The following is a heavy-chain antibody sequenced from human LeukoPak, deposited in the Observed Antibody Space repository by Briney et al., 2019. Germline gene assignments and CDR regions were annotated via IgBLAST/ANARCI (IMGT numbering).Heavy chain of an antibody. CDR2: ISAYNGNT. CDR1: GYTFTSYG. V-gene: IGHV1-18*01. CDR3: ARESYYYDSSGYYYWFDP. D-gene: IGHD3-22*01. Sequence: ASVKVSRKASGYTFTSYGISWVRQAPGQGLEWMGWISAYNGNTNYAQKLQGRVTMTTDTSTSTAYMELRSLRSDDTAVYYCARESYYYDSSGYYYWFDPWGQGTLVTVSS. J-gene: IGHJ5*02.